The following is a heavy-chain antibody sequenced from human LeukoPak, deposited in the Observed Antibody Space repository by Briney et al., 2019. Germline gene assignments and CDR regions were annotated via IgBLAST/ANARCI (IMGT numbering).Heavy chain of an antibody. Sequence: SETASVTCPVTGGTISRYYWSWLRQPPGKGREGIGYIYYSGSTNYHTSLKSRVTISVDTSNNHFSLKLSSVTAADTAVHYCARHQPGIAAAGLYYFDYWGQGTLVTVSS. D-gene: IGHD6-13*01. V-gene: IGHV4-59*08. CDR1: GGTISRYY. CDR3: ARHQPGIAAAGLYYFDY. CDR2: IYYSGST. J-gene: IGHJ4*02.